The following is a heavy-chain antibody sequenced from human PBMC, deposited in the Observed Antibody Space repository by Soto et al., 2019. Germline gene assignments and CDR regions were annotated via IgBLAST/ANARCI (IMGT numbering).Heavy chain of an antibody. CDR2: IKQDGSEK. D-gene: IGHD4-17*01. V-gene: IGHV3-7*05. CDR1: GFTFSSYW. Sequence: GGSLRLSCAASGFTFSSYWMSWVRQAPGKGLEWVANIKQDGSEKYYVDSVKGRFTISRDNAKNSLYLQMNSLRAEDTAVYYCATDPMTTGTTPTSYYYYGMDVWGQATTVTVSS. J-gene: IGHJ6*01. CDR3: ATDPMTTGTTPTSYYYYGMDV.